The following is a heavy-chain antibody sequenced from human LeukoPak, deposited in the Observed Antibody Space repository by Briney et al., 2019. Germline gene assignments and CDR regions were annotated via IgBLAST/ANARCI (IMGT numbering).Heavy chain of an antibody. J-gene: IGHJ3*02. Sequence: SETLSLTCAVSGGSISSGGYSWSWIRQPPGKGLEWIGYIYYSGSTYYNPSLKSRATISVDTSKNQFSLKLSSVTAADTAVYYCARDGRYYYAFDIWGQGKMVTVSS. CDR3: ARDGRYYYAFDI. CDR2: IYYSGST. V-gene: IGHV4-30-4*07. CDR1: GGSISSGGYS. D-gene: IGHD1-26*01.